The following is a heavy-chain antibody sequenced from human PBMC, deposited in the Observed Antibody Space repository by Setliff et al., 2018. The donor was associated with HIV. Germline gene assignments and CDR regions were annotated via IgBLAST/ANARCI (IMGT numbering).Heavy chain of an antibody. CDR2: IHYSGST. J-gene: IGHJ6*03. V-gene: IGHV4-39*01. Sequence: PSETLSLTCTVSGGSISSSSYYWGWIRQPPGKGLEWIGSIHYSGSTYYNPSLKSRVTISVDTSKNQFSLKLSSVTAADTAVYYCASPGRRRGYCSSTSCYDEGLYYYYYMNVWGKGTTVTVSS. D-gene: IGHD2-2*01. CDR1: GGSISSSSYY. CDR3: ASPGRRRGYCSSTSCYDEGLYYYYYMNV.